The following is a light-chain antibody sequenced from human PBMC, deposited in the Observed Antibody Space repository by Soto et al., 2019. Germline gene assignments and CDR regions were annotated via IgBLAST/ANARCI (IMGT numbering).Light chain of an antibody. J-gene: IGLJ3*02. V-gene: IGLV4-69*01. CDR2: VTSDGTH. CDR1: SGHNTYT. CDR3: QTWASGIQV. Sequence: QSVLTQSPSASASLGASVKLTCTLSSGHNTYTIAWHQQQPEKGPRFLMKVTSDGTHIRGDGIPDRFSGSSSGAERYLTISSLQSEDEADYYCQTWASGIQVFGGGTKVTVL.